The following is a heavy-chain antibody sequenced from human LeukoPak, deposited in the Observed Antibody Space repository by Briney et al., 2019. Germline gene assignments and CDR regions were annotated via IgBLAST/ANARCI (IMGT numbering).Heavy chain of an antibody. Sequence: GGSLRLSCVASGFTFSNYGMHWVRQAPGKGLEWVAVISYDGSEKYYADSVKGRFTISRDNSKNTLYLQMDSLRAEDTAVFYCAKEGPSGYDLGYWGQGTLVTVSS. J-gene: IGHJ4*02. CDR3: AKEGPSGYDLGY. D-gene: IGHD5-12*01. V-gene: IGHV3-30*18. CDR2: ISYDGSEK. CDR1: GFTFSNYG.